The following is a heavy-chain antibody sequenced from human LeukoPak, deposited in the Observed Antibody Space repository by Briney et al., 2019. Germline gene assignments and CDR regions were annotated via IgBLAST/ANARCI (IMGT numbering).Heavy chain of an antibody. V-gene: IGHV3-11*01. Sequence: GGSLRLSCAASGFTFSDYYMSWIRQAPGKGLEWVSYISSSGSTIYYADSVKGRFTISRDNAKNSLYLQMNSLRAEDTAVYYCASLYSNGWSGGFDPWGQGTLVTVSS. CDR3: ASLYSNGWSGGFDP. CDR2: ISSSGSTI. CDR1: GFTFSDYY. D-gene: IGHD6-19*01. J-gene: IGHJ5*02.